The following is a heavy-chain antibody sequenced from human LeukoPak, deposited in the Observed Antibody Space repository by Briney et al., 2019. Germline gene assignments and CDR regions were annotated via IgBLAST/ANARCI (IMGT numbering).Heavy chain of an antibody. CDR3: ARDHNAWQP. J-gene: IGHJ5*02. CDR2: ISPSGSSI. CDR1: GFIFSSHE. Sequence: PGGSLRLSCVGSGFIFSSHEMNWVRQAPGKGLEWLSYISPSGSSIYYADSVKGRFTISRDNAKNSLYLKMNSLRAEDTAVYYCARDHNAWQPWGQGTLVTVSS. D-gene: IGHD2-2*01. V-gene: IGHV3-48*03.